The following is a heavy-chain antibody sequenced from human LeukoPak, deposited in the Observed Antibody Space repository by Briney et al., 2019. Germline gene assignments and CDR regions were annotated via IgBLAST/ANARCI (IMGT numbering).Heavy chain of an antibody. V-gene: IGHV3-11*01. CDR2: ISSSGSTI. D-gene: IGHD2-2*01. Sequence: LSLTCAVYGGSFSGYYWSWIRQPPGKGLEWVSYISSSGSTIYYADSVKGRFTISRDNAKNSLYLQMNSLRAEDTAVYYCARADIVVVPAANQTYGMDVWGQGTTVTVSS. CDR1: GGSFSGYY. CDR3: ARADIVVVPAANQTYGMDV. J-gene: IGHJ6*02.